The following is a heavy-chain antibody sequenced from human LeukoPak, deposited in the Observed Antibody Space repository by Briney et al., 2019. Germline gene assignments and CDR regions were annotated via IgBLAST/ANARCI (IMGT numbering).Heavy chain of an antibody. CDR3: ARGEGSLAYFDY. V-gene: IGHV4-38-2*01. CDR1: GYSISSGYY. Sequence: SETLSLTCAVSGYSISSGYYWGWIRQPPGKGLEWIGSIYHSGSTNYNPSLKSRVTISVDTSKNQFSLKLSSVTAADTAVYYCARGEGSLAYFDYWGQGTLVTVSS. J-gene: IGHJ4*02. CDR2: IYHSGST. D-gene: IGHD6-13*01.